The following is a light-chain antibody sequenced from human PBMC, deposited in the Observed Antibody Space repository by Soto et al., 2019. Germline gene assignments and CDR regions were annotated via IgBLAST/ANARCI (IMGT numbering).Light chain of an antibody. CDR2: EGS. Sequence: QSALTQPASVSGSPGQSITISCTGTSSDVGSYNLVSWYQHHPGKAPKLMIYEGSNRPSGVSARFSGSKSGNTASLTISGLQAEDEAGYYCSSYGGAVVFGGGTKLTVL. CDR1: SSDVGSYNL. V-gene: IGLV2-23*01. J-gene: IGLJ2*01. CDR3: SSYGGAVV.